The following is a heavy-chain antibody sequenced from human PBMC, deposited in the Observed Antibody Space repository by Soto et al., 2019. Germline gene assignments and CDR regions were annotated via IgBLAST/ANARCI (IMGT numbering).Heavy chain of an antibody. CDR3: ARTKSSCFPRTCSQYYFYGMDV. CDR1: GGSISDTRYY. CDR2: IYYTERI. J-gene: IGHJ6*02. Sequence: QLLLQESGPGLVKPSETLSLTCSVSGGSISDTRYYWGWIRQAPGKGPEWIGSIYYTERIFHNPSLHSRVSLSVDPSNNQFSLSLTSVTAADTAVYFCARTKSSCFPRTCSQYYFYGMDVWGQGTTVVVSS. V-gene: IGHV4-39*01. D-gene: IGHD6-13*01.